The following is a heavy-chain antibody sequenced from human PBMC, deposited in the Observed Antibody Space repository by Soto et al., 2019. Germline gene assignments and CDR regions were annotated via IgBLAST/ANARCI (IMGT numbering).Heavy chain of an antibody. J-gene: IGHJ6*02. D-gene: IGHD2-2*01. CDR2: INAGNGNT. V-gene: IGHV1-3*01. CDR1: GYSFTSYA. Sequence: SLKVSCKASGYSFTSYAIYWVRQAPGQRLEWMGWINAGNGNTKYSQKLQGRVTFTGDTSASTAHMELSSLRSEDTAVYFCARGVENIVVVLDVFGYYGMDVWGQGTTVTVSS. CDR3: ARGVENIVVVLDVFGYYGMDV.